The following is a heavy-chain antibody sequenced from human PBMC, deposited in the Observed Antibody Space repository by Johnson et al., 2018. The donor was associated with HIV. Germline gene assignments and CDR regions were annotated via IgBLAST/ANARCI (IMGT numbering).Heavy chain of an antibody. CDR3: ARPVAGMNDAFDI. D-gene: IGHD6-19*01. J-gene: IGHJ3*02. CDR1: GFTFRSYA. V-gene: IGHV3-NL1*01. CDR2: ISSSGSIT. Sequence: QVQLVESGGGVVQPGRSLRLSCAASGFTFRSYAMHWVRQAPGKGLEWVSNISSSGSITYYADSVKVLFTISRDNSKNTMYLQMNSLSAEDTAVYYCARPVAGMNDAFDIWGEGTMVTVSS.